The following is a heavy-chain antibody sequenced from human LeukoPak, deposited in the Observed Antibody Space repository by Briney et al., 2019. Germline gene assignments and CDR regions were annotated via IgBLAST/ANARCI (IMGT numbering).Heavy chain of an antibody. D-gene: IGHD2-2*01. CDR2: ISSSSSTI. CDR3: ARASLHAFDI. J-gene: IGHJ3*02. CDR1: GFTFSSYS. Sequence: PGGSLRLSCAASGFTFSSYSMNWVRQAPGKGLEWVSYISSSSSTIYYADSVKGRFTITRDNAKNSLYLQMNSLRAEDTAVDYCARASLHAFDIWGQGTMVTVSS. V-gene: IGHV3-48*01.